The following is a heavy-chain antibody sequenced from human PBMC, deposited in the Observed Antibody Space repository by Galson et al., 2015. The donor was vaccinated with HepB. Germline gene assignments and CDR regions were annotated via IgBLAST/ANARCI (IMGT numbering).Heavy chain of an antibody. CDR3: TAITMVRGVIIKEPSARDHDAFDI. D-gene: IGHD3-10*01. Sequence: SLRLSCAASGFTFSNAWMRWVRQAPGKGLEWVGRIKSKTDGGTTDHAAPVKGRFTISRDHSKNTLYLQMNSLTTEDTAVYYCTAITMVRGVIIKEPSARDHDAFDIWGQGTMVTVSS. CDR2: IKSKTDGGTT. J-gene: IGHJ3*02. V-gene: IGHV3-15*01. CDR1: GFTFSNAW.